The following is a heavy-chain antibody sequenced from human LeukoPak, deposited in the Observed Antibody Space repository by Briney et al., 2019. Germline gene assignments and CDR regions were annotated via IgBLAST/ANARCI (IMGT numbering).Heavy chain of an antibody. CDR1: GLTFSSYA. V-gene: IGHV3-23*01. Sequence: GGSLRLSCAASGLTFSSYAMSWVRQAPGKGLEWVSAISGSGGSTYYADSVKGRFTISRDNSKNTLYLQMNSLRAEDTAVYYCAKPTTVTTRGSVDYWGQGTLVTVSS. CDR2: ISGSGGST. CDR3: AKPTTVTTRGSVDY. J-gene: IGHJ4*02. D-gene: IGHD4-17*01.